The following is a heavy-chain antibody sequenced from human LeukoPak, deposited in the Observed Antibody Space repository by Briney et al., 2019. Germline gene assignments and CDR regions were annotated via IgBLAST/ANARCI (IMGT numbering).Heavy chain of an antibody. D-gene: IGHD3-10*01. CDR2: ISYDGTNK. V-gene: IGHV3-30*03. J-gene: IGHJ6*02. CDR3: ARALGTLVRGVIDYYGMDV. Sequence: GGSLRLSCAASGFTFSNYGMHWVRQAPGKGLEWVAVISYDGTNKYYTDSVKGRFTISRDNSKNTLYLQMNSLRAEDTAVYYCARALGTLVRGVIDYYGMDVWGQGTTVTVS. CDR1: GFTFSNYG.